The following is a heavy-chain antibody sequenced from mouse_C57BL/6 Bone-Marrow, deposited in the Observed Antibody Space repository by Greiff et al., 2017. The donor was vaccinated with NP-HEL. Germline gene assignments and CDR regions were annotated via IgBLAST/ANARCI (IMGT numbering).Heavy chain of an antibody. CDR1: GYAFSSYW. V-gene: IGHV1-80*01. J-gene: IGHJ1*03. Sequence: LQQSGASVKISCKASGYAFSSYWMNWVKQRPGKGLEWIGQIYPGDGDTNYNGKFKGKATLTADKSSSTAYMQLSSLTSEDSAVYFCARRDDYYGYYWYFDVWGTGTTVTVSS. D-gene: IGHD2-2*01. CDR2: IYPGDGDT. CDR3: ARRDDYYGYYWYFDV.